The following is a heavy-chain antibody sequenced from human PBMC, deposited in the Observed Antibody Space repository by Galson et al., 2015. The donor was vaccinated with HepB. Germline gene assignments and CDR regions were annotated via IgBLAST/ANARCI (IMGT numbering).Heavy chain of an antibody. CDR1: GFSLSTSGVG. J-gene: IGHJ4*02. Sequence: ALVKPTQTLTLTCTFSGFSLSTSGVGVGWIRQPPGKALEWLALIYWNDDKRYSPSLKSRLTITKDTSKNQVVLTMTNMDPVDTATYYCAHSRIIGIAARSVYFDYWGQGTLVTVSS. CDR2: IYWNDDK. V-gene: IGHV2-5*01. D-gene: IGHD6-6*01. CDR3: AHSRIIGIAARSVYFDY.